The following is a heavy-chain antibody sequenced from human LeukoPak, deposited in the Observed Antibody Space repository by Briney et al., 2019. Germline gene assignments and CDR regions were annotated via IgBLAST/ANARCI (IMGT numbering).Heavy chain of an antibody. Sequence: PGESLKISCEGSGYSFAAYWIGWVRQMPGKGLEWVGIIYPGDSDTRYSPSFQGHVTISADRSINTAYLQWRSLKGSDTAMCYCARHAAEITPVSPLDYWGQGTLVTVSS. CDR3: ARHAAEITPVSPLDY. CDR2: IYPGDSDT. J-gene: IGHJ4*02. D-gene: IGHD5/OR15-5a*01. V-gene: IGHV5-51*01. CDR1: GYSFAAYW.